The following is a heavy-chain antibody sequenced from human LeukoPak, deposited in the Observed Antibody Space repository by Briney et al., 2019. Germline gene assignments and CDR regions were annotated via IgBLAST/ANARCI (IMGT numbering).Heavy chain of an antibody. CDR2: ISGSGGST. Sequence: GGSLRLSCAASGFTFNSYAMSWVRQAPGKGLEWVSAISGSGGSTSYADSVKGRFTISRDNSKNTLYLQMNSLRAEDTAVYYCAKERDYYGSGSPIDYWGQGTLVTVSS. CDR3: AKERDYYGSGSPIDY. D-gene: IGHD3-10*01. J-gene: IGHJ4*02. V-gene: IGHV3-23*01. CDR1: GFTFNSYA.